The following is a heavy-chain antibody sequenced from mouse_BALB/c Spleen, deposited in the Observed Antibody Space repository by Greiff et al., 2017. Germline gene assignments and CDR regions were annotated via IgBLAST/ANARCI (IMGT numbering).Heavy chain of an antibody. CDR1: GYSFTGYF. J-gene: IGHJ2*01. Sequence: EVKLVESGPELVKPGASVKISCKASGYSFTGYFMNWVKQSHGKSLEWIGRINPYNGDTFYNQKFKGKATLTVDKSSSTAHMELLSLTSEDSAVYYCGRWDYYGYDFDYWGQGTTLTVSS. CDR2: INPYNGDT. CDR3: GRWDYYGYDFDY. V-gene: IGHV1-37*01. D-gene: IGHD2-2*01.